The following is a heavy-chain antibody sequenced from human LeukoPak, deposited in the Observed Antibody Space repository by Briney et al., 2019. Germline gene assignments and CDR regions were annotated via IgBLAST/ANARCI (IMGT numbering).Heavy chain of an antibody. V-gene: IGHV3-73*01. CDR3: TRHPLYGSSYDY. J-gene: IGHJ4*02. CDR1: GFTFSGSA. CDR2: IRSKANSYAT. D-gene: IGHD6-13*01. Sequence: PGGSLRLSCAASGFTFSGSAMHWFRQASGKGLEWVGRIRSKANSYATAYAASVKGRLTISRDDSKNTAYLQMNSLKTEDTAVYYCTRHPLYGSSYDYWGQGTLVTVSS.